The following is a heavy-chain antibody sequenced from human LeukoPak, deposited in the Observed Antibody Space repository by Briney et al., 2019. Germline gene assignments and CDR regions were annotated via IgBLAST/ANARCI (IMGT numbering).Heavy chain of an antibody. CDR2: ISAYNGNT. Sequence: GASVKVSCKASGYTFTSYGISWVRQAPGQGLEWMGWISAYNGNTNYAQKLQGRVTMTTATSTSTAYMELRSLRSDDTAVYYCATYCSSTSCYRDDAFDIWGQGTMVTVSS. V-gene: IGHV1-18*01. CDR1: GYTFTSYG. J-gene: IGHJ3*02. D-gene: IGHD2-2*01. CDR3: ATYCSSTSCYRDDAFDI.